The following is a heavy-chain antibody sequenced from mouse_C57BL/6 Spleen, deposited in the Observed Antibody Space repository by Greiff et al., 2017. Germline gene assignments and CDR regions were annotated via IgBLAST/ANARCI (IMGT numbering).Heavy chain of an antibody. J-gene: IGHJ1*03. V-gene: IGHV5-6*01. D-gene: IGHD1-1*01. CDR2: ISSGGSYT. CDR3: ARGYYGSSWDWYFDV. Sequence: EVKVVESGGDLVKPGGSLKLSCAASGFTFSSYGMSWVRQTPDKRLEWVATISSGGSYTYYPDSVKGRFTISRDNAKNTLYLQMSSLKSEDTAMYYCARGYYGSSWDWYFDVWGTGTTVTVSS. CDR1: GFTFSSYG.